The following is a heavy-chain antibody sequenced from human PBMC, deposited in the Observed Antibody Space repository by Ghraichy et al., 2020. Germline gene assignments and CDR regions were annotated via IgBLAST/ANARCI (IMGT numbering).Heavy chain of an antibody. V-gene: IGHV4-59*08. Sequence: SETLSLTCTVSGGSISSYYWSWIRQPPGKGLEWIGYIYYSGSTNYNPSLKSRVTISVDTSKNQFSLKLSSVTAADTAVYYCAGADWWGSPAVDPWGQGTLVTVSS. CDR1: GGSISSYY. J-gene: IGHJ5*02. D-gene: IGHD2-8*02. CDR2: IYYSGST. CDR3: AGADWWGSPAVDP.